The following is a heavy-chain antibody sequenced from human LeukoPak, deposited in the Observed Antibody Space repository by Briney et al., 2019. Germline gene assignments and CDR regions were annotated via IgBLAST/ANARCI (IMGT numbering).Heavy chain of an antibody. CDR3: VKGRYTGSPHWFDP. Sequence: GGSLRLSCAASGFTFSSFAMSWVRQAPGKGLEWVSAATASGSSTYYADSVKGRFTISRVNSKNTLYLQMSTLRAEDTAVYYCVKGRYTGSPHWFDPWGQGTLVTVSS. V-gene: IGHV3-23*01. D-gene: IGHD5-12*01. J-gene: IGHJ5*02. CDR1: GFTFSSFA. CDR2: ATASGSST.